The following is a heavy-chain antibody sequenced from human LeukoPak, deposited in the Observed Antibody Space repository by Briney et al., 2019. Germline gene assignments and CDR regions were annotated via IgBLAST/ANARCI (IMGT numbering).Heavy chain of an antibody. CDR3: ASGGLGYCSSTSCYPPAGDY. Sequence: KPSETLSLTCAVYGGSFSGYYWSWIRQPPGKGLVWIGEINHSGSTNYNPSLKSRVTISVDTSKNQFSLKLSSVTAADTAVYYCASGGLGYCSSTSCYPPAGDYWGQGTLVTVSS. V-gene: IGHV4-34*01. CDR1: GGSFSGYY. J-gene: IGHJ4*02. CDR2: INHSGST. D-gene: IGHD2-2*01.